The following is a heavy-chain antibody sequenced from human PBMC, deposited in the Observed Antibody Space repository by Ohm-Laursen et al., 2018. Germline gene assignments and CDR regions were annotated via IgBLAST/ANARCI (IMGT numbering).Heavy chain of an antibody. CDR3: AKTKLEAPYYYDNSASDS. V-gene: IGHV3-23*01. Sequence: GSLRLSCSASGFTFSSYAMSWVRQAPGKGLEWASTISGSGTLTFFADSVKGRFTISRDNPRNTLYLQMNSLRADDTAIYYCAKTKLEAPYYYDNSASDSWGQGTLVTVSS. CDR2: ISGSGTLT. D-gene: IGHD3-22*01. CDR1: GFTFSSYA. J-gene: IGHJ4*02.